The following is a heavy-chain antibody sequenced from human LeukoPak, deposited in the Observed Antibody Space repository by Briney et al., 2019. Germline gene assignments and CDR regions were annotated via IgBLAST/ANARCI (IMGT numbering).Heavy chain of an antibody. J-gene: IGHJ3*02. CDR2: INHSGST. Sequence: PSETLSLTCAVYSGSFSGYYWSWIRQPPGKGLEWIGEINHSGSTNYNPSLKSRVTISVDTSKNQFSLKLSSVTAADTAVYYCARGGSGDVDTAMVAAFDIWGQGTMVTVSS. D-gene: IGHD5-18*01. CDR1: SGSFSGYY. V-gene: IGHV4-34*01. CDR3: ARGGSGDVDTAMVAAFDI.